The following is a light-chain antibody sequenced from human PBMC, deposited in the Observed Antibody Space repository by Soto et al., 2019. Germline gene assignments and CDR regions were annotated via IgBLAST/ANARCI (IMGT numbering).Light chain of an antibody. Sequence: IMLTQSPCTLSLSQGERATLSCRASQSVSNNYLAWYQQKPGQAPRLLIYGASNRATGIPDRFSGSGSGTDFTLTISRLEPEDSAVYYCQQYGSSSTWTFGQGTKVDIK. CDR1: QSVSNNY. CDR3: QQYGSSSTWT. V-gene: IGKV3-20*01. J-gene: IGKJ1*01. CDR2: GAS.